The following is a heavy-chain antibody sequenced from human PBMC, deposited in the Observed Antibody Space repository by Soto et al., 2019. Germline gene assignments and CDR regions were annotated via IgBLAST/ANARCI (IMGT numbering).Heavy chain of an antibody. CDR2: INHSGST. CDR1: GGSFSGYY. D-gene: IGHD3-3*01. J-gene: IGHJ6*03. Sequence: SETLSLTCAVYGGSFSGYYWSWIRQPPGKGLEWIGEINHSGSTNYNPSLKSRVTISVDTSKNQFSLKLSSVTAADTAVYYCASSKDDFGDMDVWGKGTTVTVSS. CDR3: ASSKDDFGDMDV. V-gene: IGHV4-34*01.